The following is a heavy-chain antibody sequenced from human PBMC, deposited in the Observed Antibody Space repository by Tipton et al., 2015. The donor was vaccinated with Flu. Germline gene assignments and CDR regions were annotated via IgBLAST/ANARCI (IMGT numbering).Heavy chain of an antibody. V-gene: IGHV3-43*01. Sequence: SLRLSCAASGFTFDDYTMHWVRQAPGKGLEWVSLISWDGGSTYYADSVKGRFTISRDNSKNSLYLQMNSLRTEDTALYYCAKDENGAYCGGDCWSFDYWGQGTLVTVSS. CDR1: GFTFDDYT. D-gene: IGHD2-21*01. J-gene: IGHJ4*02. CDR3: AKDENGAYCGGDCWSFDY. CDR2: ISWDGGST.